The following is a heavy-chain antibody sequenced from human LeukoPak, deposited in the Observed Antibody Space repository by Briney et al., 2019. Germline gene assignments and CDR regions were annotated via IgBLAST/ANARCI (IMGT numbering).Heavy chain of an antibody. Sequence: SVKVSCKASGGTFSSYAISWVRQAPGQGLEWMGEIIPIFGTANYAQKFQGRVTITANESTSTAYMELSSLRAEDTAVYYCAKARAEWAKSPAGGWGQGTLVTVSS. D-gene: IGHD3-16*01. CDR2: IIPIFGTA. J-gene: IGHJ4*02. CDR3: AKARAEWAKSPAGG. V-gene: IGHV1-69*01. CDR1: GGTFSSYA.